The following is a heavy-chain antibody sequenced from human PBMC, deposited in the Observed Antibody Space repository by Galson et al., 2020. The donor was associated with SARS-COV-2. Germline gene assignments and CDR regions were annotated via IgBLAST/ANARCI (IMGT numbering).Heavy chain of an antibody. V-gene: IGHV4-38-2*02. D-gene: IGHD6-13*01. CDR1: GYSISSGYY. Sequence: SETLSLTCAVSGYSISSGYYWGWIRQPPGKGLEWIGCISHSGTTYNNPSLKSRITMSVDTSKNQFSLKLSSVTAADTAVYYCARERESYSSSWYRWFDPWGQGTLVTVSS. CDR2: ISHSGTT. CDR3: ARERESYSSSWYRWFDP. J-gene: IGHJ5*02.